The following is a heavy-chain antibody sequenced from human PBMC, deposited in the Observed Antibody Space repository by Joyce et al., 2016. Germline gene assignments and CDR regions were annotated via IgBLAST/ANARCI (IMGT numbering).Heavy chain of an antibody. CDR1: GYAFTTYY. CDR3: AREFPATCDFDS. V-gene: IGHV1-46*01. CDR2: IYPDGSKT. J-gene: IGHJ4*02. Sequence: QVQLVQSGAEVKKPGASVKVSCEASGYAFTTYYLHWVRQAPGQGLEYMGIIYPDGSKTYSPQKFQGRVTMTSDTSTNTVFMELSSLRSEDTAVYYCAREFPATCDFDSWGQGTLVTVSS.